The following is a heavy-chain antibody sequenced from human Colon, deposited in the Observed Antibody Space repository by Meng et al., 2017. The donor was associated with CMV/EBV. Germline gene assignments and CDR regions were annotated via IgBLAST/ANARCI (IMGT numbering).Heavy chain of an antibody. CDR3: ARDLSPYTTLHKGGQLVDF. CDR1: GEFTFSSYE. CDR2: ISFGAIYT. D-gene: IGHD3-16*01. Sequence: GESLKISCAASGEFTFSSYEMNWVRQAPGKGLEWVSSISFGAIYTDYADSVKGRFTISRDNGKNSLYLQMNSLTVEDSAVYYCARDLSPYTTLHKGGQLVDFWGQGTLVTVSS. V-gene: IGHV3-21*01. J-gene: IGHJ4*02.